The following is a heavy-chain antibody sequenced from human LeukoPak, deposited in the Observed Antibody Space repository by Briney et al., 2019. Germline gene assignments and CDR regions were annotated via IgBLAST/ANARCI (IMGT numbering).Heavy chain of an antibody. V-gene: IGHV1-2*02. D-gene: IGHD2-15*01. Sequence: TSVKVSCKAAGYTLTGYYTHWVRQARVQGLVWIEWINPNSGGTNYAQKFQGRVTMTRDTSISTAYMELSRLRSDDTAVYYCAREVVAAGEVNWFDPWGQGTLVTVSS. CDR3: AREVVAAGEVNWFDP. CDR2: INPNSGGT. J-gene: IGHJ5*02. CDR1: GYTLTGYY.